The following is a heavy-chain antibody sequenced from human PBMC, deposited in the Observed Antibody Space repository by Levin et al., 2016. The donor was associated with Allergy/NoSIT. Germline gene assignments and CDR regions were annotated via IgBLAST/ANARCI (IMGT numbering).Heavy chain of an antibody. Sequence: WVRQAPGQGLEWMGIINPSGGSTSYAQKFQGRVTMTRDTSTSTVYMELSSLRSEDTAVYYCARDSDVVVPAVFDPWGQGTLVTVSS. V-gene: IGHV1-46*01. D-gene: IGHD2-2*01. J-gene: IGHJ5*02. CDR2: INPSGGST. CDR3: ARDSDVVVPAVFDP.